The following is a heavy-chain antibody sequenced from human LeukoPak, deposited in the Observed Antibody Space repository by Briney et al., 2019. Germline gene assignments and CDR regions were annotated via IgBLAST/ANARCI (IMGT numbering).Heavy chain of an antibody. CDR3: ARVMYYYGSGSFYFDY. V-gene: IGHV3-7*01. CDR1: GFTFSSYW. Sequence: PGGSLRLSCAASGFTFSSYWMSWVRQAPGKGLEWVANIKQDGSEKYYVDSVKGRFTISRDNAKNSLYLQMNNLRAEDTAVYYCARVMYYYGSGSFYFDYWGQGTLVTVSS. D-gene: IGHD3-10*01. J-gene: IGHJ4*02. CDR2: IKQDGSEK.